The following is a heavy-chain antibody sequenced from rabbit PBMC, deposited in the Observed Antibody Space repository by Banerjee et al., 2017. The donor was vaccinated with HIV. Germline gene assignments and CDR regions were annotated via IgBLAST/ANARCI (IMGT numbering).Heavy chain of an antibody. CDR2: INTGSGNT. CDR1: GIDFSSYYW. D-gene: IGHD6-1*01. J-gene: IGHJ3*01. CDR3: ARGGTISGDGYVL. Sequence: QEQLVESGGGLVKPGASLTLTCKASGIDFSSYYWICWVRQAPGKGLEWIGCINTGSGNTAYASWAKGRFTISKASSTTLTLQMTSLTAADTATYFCARGGTISGDGYVLWGQGTLVTVS. V-gene: IGHV1S45*01.